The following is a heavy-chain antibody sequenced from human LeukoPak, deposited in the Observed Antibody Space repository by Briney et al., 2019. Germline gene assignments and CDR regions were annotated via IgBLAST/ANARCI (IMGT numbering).Heavy chain of an antibody. CDR2: IKSKTDGGTT. CDR1: GFTFSNAW. Sequence: GGSLRLSCAASGFTFSNAWMSWVRQAPGKGLEWVGRIKSKTDGGTTDYAAPVKGRFTISRDDSKNTLYLQMNSLKTEDTAVYYCTTDYYGSGSLPYFDYWGQGTLVTVSS. V-gene: IGHV3-15*01. CDR3: TTDYYGSGSLPYFDY. J-gene: IGHJ4*02. D-gene: IGHD3-10*01.